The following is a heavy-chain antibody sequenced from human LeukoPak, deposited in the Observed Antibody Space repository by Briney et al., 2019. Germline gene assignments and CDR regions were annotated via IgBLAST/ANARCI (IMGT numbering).Heavy chain of an antibody. V-gene: IGHV3-30*18. CDR1: GFTFSSYG. Sequence: GRSLRPSCAASGFTFSSYGMHWVRQAPGKGLEWVAVISYDGSNKYYADSVKGRFTISRDNSKNTLYLQMNSLRAEDTAVYYCAKSPSGWYWGGVDYWGQGTLVTVSS. D-gene: IGHD6-19*01. CDR3: AKSPSGWYWGGVDY. CDR2: ISYDGSNK. J-gene: IGHJ4*02.